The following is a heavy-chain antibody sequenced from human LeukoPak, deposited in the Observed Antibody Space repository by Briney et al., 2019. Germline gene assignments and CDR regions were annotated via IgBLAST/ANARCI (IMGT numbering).Heavy chain of an antibody. V-gene: IGHV3-23*01. D-gene: IGHD1-26*01. Sequence: GGSLRLSCAASGFTFSNNAMSWVRQAPGKGLEWVSATSTSGGSAYYADSVKGRFTISRDNSKSTLYLQMDSLRADDTAVYYCARYSGSYYYPPAWDLWGQGTLVTVSS. CDR2: TSTSGGSA. CDR3: ARYSGSYYYPPAWDL. J-gene: IGHJ4*02. CDR1: GFTFSNNA.